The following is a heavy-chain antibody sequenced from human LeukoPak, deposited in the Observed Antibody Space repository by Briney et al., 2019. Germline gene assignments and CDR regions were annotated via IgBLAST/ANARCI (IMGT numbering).Heavy chain of an antibody. Sequence: PGGSLRLSCAASGFTVSRNYMSWVRQAPGKGLEWVSVIYSGGDTYYADSVKGRFTISRDISKNTLYLQINSLRAEDTAFHYCARSPPASPFDYWGQGTLVTVSS. CDR2: IYSGGDT. V-gene: IGHV3-53*01. CDR1: GFTVSRNY. CDR3: ARSPPASPFDY. J-gene: IGHJ4*02. D-gene: IGHD2-2*01.